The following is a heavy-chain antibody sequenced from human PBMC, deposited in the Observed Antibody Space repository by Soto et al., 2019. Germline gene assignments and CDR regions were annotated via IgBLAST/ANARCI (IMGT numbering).Heavy chain of an antibody. CDR1: GGSISSYY. V-gene: IGHV4-4*07. CDR2: IYTSGST. CDR3: ARLGRSGWADY. Sequence: PSETLSLTCTVSGGSISSYYWSWIRQPAGKGLGWIGRIYTSGSTNYNPSLKSRVSMSVDTSKNQFSLKLTSVTAADTAVYYCARLGRSGWADYWGQGNLVTVSS. D-gene: IGHD6-19*01. J-gene: IGHJ4*02.